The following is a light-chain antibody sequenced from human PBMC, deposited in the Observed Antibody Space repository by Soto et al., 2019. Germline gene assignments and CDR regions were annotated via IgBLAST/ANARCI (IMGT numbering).Light chain of an antibody. CDR3: QQYGSSPET. J-gene: IGKJ1*01. V-gene: IGKV3-20*01. CDR2: GAS. CDR1: QSVSSNY. Sequence: IVLTQSPGTLSLSPGERATLSCRASQSVSSNYLAWYLQKPGQAPRRLIYGASSRAAGIPDRFSGSGSGTDFTLTISRLEPEDFAVYYCQQYGSSPETFGQGTKGEIK.